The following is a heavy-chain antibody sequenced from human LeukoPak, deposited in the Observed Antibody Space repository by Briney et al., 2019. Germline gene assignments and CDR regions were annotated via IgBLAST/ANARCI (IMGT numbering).Heavy chain of an antibody. CDR2: IYYSGST. CDR1: GFTFSSYS. D-gene: IGHD6-19*01. V-gene: IGHV4-31*02. J-gene: IGHJ6*02. CDR3: ARGSAVAGYYYYGMDV. Sequence: LRLSCAASGFTFSSYSMNWVRQHPGKGLEWIGYIYYSGSTYYNPSLKSRVTISVDTSKNRFSLKLSSVTAADTAVYYCARGSAVAGYYYYGMDVWGQGTTVTVSS.